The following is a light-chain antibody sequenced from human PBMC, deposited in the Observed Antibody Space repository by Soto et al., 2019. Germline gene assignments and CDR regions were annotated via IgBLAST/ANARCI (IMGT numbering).Light chain of an antibody. CDR2: GAS. Sequence: EIVMTQSPATLSVSPGGRATLSCRASQTVSSNLAWYQQKPGQAPRLLIYGASTRATGIPARFSGSGSGTEFTLSISSLQSEDCAVYYCQQYNNWPLTFGGGTKVEIK. J-gene: IGKJ4*01. V-gene: IGKV3-15*01. CDR3: QQYNNWPLT. CDR1: QTVSSN.